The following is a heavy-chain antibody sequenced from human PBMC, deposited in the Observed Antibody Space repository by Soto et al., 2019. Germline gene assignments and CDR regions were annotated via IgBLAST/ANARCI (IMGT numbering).Heavy chain of an antibody. CDR3: TTDRPLTGGSNDLY. CDR2: IKSKAAGETV. Sequence: EVQLVESGGGLVKPGGSLRLSCAVSGFTFSHGWMTWVRQTPGKGLEWVGLIKSKAAGETVDYAAPVKGRFTISRDDSQNSLYLQMDSRKTEDTAVYYCTTDRPLTGGSNDLYWGQGTLVTVSS. CDR1: GFTFSHGW. D-gene: IGHD2-8*02. J-gene: IGHJ4*02. V-gene: IGHV3-15*01.